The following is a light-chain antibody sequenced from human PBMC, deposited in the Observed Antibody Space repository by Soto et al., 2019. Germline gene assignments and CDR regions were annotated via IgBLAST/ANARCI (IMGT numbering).Light chain of an antibody. CDR1: QSISSY. CDR2: AAS. Sequence: DIHMTQSPSSLSASVGDRVTITCRASQSISSYLNWYQQKPGKAPKLLIYAASSLQSGVTSRFSGSGSGTAVTITISSLQPEDFATYSCQQSYSTPYTFGQGNKLESK. V-gene: IGKV1-39*01. CDR3: QQSYSTPYT. J-gene: IGKJ2*01.